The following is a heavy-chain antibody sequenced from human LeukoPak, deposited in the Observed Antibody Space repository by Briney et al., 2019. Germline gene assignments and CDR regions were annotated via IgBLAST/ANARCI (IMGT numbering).Heavy chain of an antibody. Sequence: GGSLRLSCAASGFTFSTYAMTWVRQAPGKGLESVSLISATGSTTYYADSVKGRFTISRDNSKNTLYLQMNSLRAEDTAVYYCAKEALISSSWTGFDYWGQGTLVTVSS. D-gene: IGHD6-13*01. CDR2: ISATGSTT. CDR3: AKEALISSSWTGFDY. V-gene: IGHV3-23*01. CDR1: GFTFSTYA. J-gene: IGHJ4*02.